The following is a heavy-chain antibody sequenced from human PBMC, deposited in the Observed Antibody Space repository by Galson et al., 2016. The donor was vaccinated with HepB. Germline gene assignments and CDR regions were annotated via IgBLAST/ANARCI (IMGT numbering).Heavy chain of an antibody. D-gene: IGHD3-10*01. J-gene: IGHJ4*02. CDR3: ARIPRGNWGVFVPDY. V-gene: IGHV2-26*01. Sequence: PALVKPTQTLTLTCTVSGFSLSNGRMGVSWIRQPPGKALEWLAHIFSDDERSYSTSLKRRLTIFKDTSRSQVVLTMTNMDPVDTGTYYCARIPRGNWGVFVPDYWGQGTLVTVSS. CDR2: IFSDDER. CDR1: GFSLSNGRMG.